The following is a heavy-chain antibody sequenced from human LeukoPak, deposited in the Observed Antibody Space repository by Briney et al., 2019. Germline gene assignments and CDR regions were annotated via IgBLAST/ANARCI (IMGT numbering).Heavy chain of an antibody. D-gene: IGHD6-13*01. CDR3: ARRGIAAAGYDY. CDR2: FYYSGST. CDR1: GGSISSYY. V-gene: IGHV4-59*08. Sequence: SETLSLTRTVSGGSISSYYWSWIRQPPGKGLEWIGYFYYSGSTNYNPSLKSRSTISVDTSKNQFSLKLSPVTAADTAVYYCARRGIAAAGYDYWGQGTLVTVSS. J-gene: IGHJ4*02.